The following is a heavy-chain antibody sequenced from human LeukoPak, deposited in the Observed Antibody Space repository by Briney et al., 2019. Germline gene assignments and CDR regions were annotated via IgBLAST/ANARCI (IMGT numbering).Heavy chain of an antibody. CDR2: IYYSGST. CDR3: ARLDGNSDYLDY. V-gene: IGHV4-59*01. Sequence: SETLSLTCTVSGGSISSYYWSWIRQPPGKGLEWIGFIYYSGSTNYNPSLKSRVTISVDTSKNQFSLRLSSVTAADTAVYYCARLDGNSDYLDYWGQGTLVTVSS. J-gene: IGHJ4*02. CDR1: GGSISSYY. D-gene: IGHD4-23*01.